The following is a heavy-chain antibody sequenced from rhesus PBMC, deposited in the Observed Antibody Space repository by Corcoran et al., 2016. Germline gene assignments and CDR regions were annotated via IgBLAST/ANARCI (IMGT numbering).Heavy chain of an antibody. CDR2: IYGGSCTT. V-gene: IGHV4-147*01. CDR1: GGSISSYW. J-gene: IGHJ4*01. Sequence: QVQLQESGPGVVKPSETLSLTCAVSGGSISSYWWGRIRQPPGKGVEWIEQIYGGSCTTRYTPSLTSRVTISSDTSKNQCSLKLSSVTAADTAVYYCAKDKGTVGTVFDYWGQGVLVTVSS. CDR3: AKDKGTVGTVFDY. D-gene: IGHD5-24*01.